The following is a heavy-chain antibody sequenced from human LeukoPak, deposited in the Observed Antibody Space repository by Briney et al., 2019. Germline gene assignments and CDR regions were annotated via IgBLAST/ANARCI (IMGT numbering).Heavy chain of an antibody. CDR1: GYTFTGYY. CDR2: INPNNGGT. V-gene: IGHV1-2*02. J-gene: IGHJ1*01. Sequence: ASVKVSCKASGYTFTGYYMHWVRQAPGQGLEWMGWINPNNGGTNYAQKFQGRVTMTRDTSISTAYMELSRLKSDDTAVYYCARGYYDGSDFEYFQHWGQGTLVTVSS. CDR3: ARGYYDGSDFEYFQH. D-gene: IGHD3-22*01.